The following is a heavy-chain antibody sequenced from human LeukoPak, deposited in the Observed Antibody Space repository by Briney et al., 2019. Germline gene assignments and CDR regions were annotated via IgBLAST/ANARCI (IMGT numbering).Heavy chain of an antibody. CDR2: IYYSGST. CDR1: GGSISSYY. D-gene: IGHD2-15*01. CDR3: ARHCSGGSCYSGHAFDI. J-gene: IGHJ3*02. Sequence: SETPSLTCTVSGGSISSYYWSWIRQPPGKGPEWIGYIYYSGSTNYNPSLKSRVTISVDTSKNQFSLKLSSVTAADTAVYYCARHCSGGSCYSGHAFDIWGQGTMVTVSS. V-gene: IGHV4-59*08.